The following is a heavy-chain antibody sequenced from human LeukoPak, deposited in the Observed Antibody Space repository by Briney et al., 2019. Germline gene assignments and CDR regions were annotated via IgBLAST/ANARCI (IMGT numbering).Heavy chain of an antibody. J-gene: IGHJ4*02. D-gene: IGHD3-3*02. V-gene: IGHV1-18*01. CDR3: ARTYSKYFSNSEFDY. Sequence: ASVKVSCKASGYTFTNYGITWVRQAPGQGLEWMGWISAYNGNTDYAQRFQGRVTMTTDTSTTTAYMELRSLRSDDTAVYYCARTYSKYFSNSEFDYWGRGTLVTVSS. CDR1: GYTFTNYG. CDR2: ISAYNGNT.